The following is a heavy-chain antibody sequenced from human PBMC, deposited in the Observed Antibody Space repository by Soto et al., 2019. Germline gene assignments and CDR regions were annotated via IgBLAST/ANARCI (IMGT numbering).Heavy chain of an antibody. Sequence: QVQLVQSGAEVKKPGSSVKVSCKASGGTFSSYAISWVRQAPGQGLEWMGGIIPIFGTANYAQKFQGRVTITADESTSTAYMELSSLRSEDTAVYYCATFPTNMALRHFDYWGQGTLVNVSS. CDR2: IIPIFGTA. D-gene: IGHD5-12*01. CDR3: ATFPTNMALRHFDY. J-gene: IGHJ4*02. V-gene: IGHV1-69*01. CDR1: GGTFSSYA.